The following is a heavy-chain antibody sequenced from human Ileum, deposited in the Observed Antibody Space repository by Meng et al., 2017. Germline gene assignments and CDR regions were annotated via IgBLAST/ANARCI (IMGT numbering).Heavy chain of an antibody. CDR1: GGSVSTSDYQ. CDR3: ARDHWGSLDY. J-gene: IGHJ4*02. Sequence: VQLQQWGAGLVRPSGTLSLICTVSGGSVSTSDYQWGWIRQPPGKGLEWIGYAGTNYNPSLKSRVTISVDTSKRQFSLKLTSVTAADTAVYYCARDHWGSLDYWGQGILVTVSS. CDR2: AGT. V-gene: IGHV4-61*08. D-gene: IGHD7-27*01.